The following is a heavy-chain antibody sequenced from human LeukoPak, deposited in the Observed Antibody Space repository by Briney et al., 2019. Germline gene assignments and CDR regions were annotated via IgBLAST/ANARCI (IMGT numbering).Heavy chain of an antibody. J-gene: IGHJ4*02. CDR1: GFSFSYHG. D-gene: IGHD4-17*01. Sequence: GGSLRLSCAASGFSFSYHGMNWVRQAPGKGLEWLSGVSPPGGGTYYADSVKGRFTISRDNSRNTLSLQMNSLRVDDTAMYYCAKDSVAQDYGDYIFDYWGQGTLVTVSS. CDR2: VSPPGGGT. V-gene: IGHV3-23*01. CDR3: AKDSVAQDYGDYIFDY.